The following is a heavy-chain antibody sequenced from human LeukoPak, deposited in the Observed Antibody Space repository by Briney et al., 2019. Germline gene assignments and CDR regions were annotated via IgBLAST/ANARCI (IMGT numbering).Heavy chain of an antibody. Sequence: GASVKVSCKASGYTFTSYGISWVRQAPGQGLEWMGWISAYNGNTNYAQKLQGRVTMTTDTSTSTAYMELSSLRSEDTAVYYCARDRGNTAMVDYFDYWGQGTLVTVSS. CDR2: ISAYNGNT. CDR1: GYTFTSYG. J-gene: IGHJ4*02. D-gene: IGHD5-18*01. V-gene: IGHV1-18*01. CDR3: ARDRGNTAMVDYFDY.